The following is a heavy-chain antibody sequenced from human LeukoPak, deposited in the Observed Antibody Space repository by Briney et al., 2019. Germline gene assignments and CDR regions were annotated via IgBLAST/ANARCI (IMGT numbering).Heavy chain of an antibody. CDR2: MNQDGGKT. CDR3: TRDPSHGALDI. CDR1: GFTFATSW. V-gene: IGHV3-7*01. Sequence: GGSLRLSCAASGFTFATSWMTWVRQAPGKGLEWVALMNQDGGKTLFVDSVKGRFAISRDNGKNSLYLQMDSLRAEDTAVYFCTRDPSHGALDIWGQGTTVTVSS. J-gene: IGHJ3*02.